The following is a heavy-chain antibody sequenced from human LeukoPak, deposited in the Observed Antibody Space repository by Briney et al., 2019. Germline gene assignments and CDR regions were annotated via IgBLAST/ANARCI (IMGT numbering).Heavy chain of an antibody. V-gene: IGHV4-34*01. CDR2: INHSGST. J-gene: IGHJ5*02. CDR3: ARSSSKAPIDP. D-gene: IGHD6-13*01. Sequence: SETLSFTCAVYGGSFSGYYWSWIRQPPGKGLEWIGEINHSGSTNYNPSLKSRVTISVDTSKNQFSLKLSSVTAADTAVYYCARSSSKAPIDPWGQGTLVTVSS. CDR1: GGSFSGYY.